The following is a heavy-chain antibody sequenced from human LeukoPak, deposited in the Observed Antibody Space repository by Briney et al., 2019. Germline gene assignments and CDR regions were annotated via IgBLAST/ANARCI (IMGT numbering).Heavy chain of an antibody. CDR2: ICSGGST. J-gene: IGHJ4*02. CDR1: GFSVSDNY. V-gene: IGHV3-66*01. Sequence: GGSLRLSCGASGFSVSDNYMTWVRQAPGKGLEWVSVICSGGSTYYADSVKGRFTISRDNSKNTLYLQMNSLRAEDTAVYYCARGGIRYSSSWYEFDYWGQGTLVTVSS. CDR3: ARGGIRYSSSWYEFDY. D-gene: IGHD6-13*01.